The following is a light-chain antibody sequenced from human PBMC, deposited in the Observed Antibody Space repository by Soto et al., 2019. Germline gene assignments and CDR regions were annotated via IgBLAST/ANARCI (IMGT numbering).Light chain of an antibody. J-gene: IGKJ4*01. CDR3: QQYNSWPPLT. V-gene: IGKV3-15*01. CDR2: GAY. Sequence: EIVMTQPTDTLSQSPLDRATLSWSSSQSVGSNLAWYQQKPGQAPRLLIYGAYTRATGIPATFSGSGSGTEFTLTISSLQSEDFAVYYCQQYNSWPPLTFGGGTKVDI. CDR1: QSVGSN.